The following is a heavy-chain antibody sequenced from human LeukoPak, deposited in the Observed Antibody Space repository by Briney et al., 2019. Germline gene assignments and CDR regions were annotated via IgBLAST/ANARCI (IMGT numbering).Heavy chain of an antibody. CDR3: ARDGRNYDILTGYPPHV. Sequence: ASVKVSCKASGYTFTSYGISWVRQAPGQGLEWMGWISAYNGNTNYAQKLQGRVTMTTDTSTSTAYMELRSLRSDDTAVYYCARDGRNYDILTGYPPHVWGQGTTVTVSS. D-gene: IGHD3-9*01. CDR2: ISAYNGNT. CDR1: GYTFTSYG. V-gene: IGHV1-18*01. J-gene: IGHJ6*02.